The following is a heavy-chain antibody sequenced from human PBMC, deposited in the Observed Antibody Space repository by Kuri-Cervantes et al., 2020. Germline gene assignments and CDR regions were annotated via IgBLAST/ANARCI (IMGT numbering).Heavy chain of an antibody. J-gene: IGHJ5*02. CDR2: ISGSGDST. V-gene: IGHV3-23*01. CDR3: ATSPNYYDSPWFDP. Sequence: GESLKISCTASGFTFNNYALSWVRQAPGKGLEWVSAISGSGDSTYYADSVKGRFTISRDNSKSTLYLHMNSLRAEDTALYYCATSPNYYDSPWFDPWGQGNLVNVSS. CDR1: GFTFNNYA. D-gene: IGHD3-22*01.